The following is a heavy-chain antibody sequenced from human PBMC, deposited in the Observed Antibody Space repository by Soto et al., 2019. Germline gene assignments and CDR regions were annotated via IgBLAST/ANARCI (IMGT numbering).Heavy chain of an antibody. J-gene: IGHJ3*02. CDR3: AKAGLVGAYYYDRIDAFDI. Sequence: GGSLRLSCAASGFTFSSYAMSWVRQAPGKGLEWVSAISGSGGSTYYADSVKGRFTISRDNSKNTLYLQMNSLRAEDTAVYYCAKAGLVGAYYYDRIDAFDIWGQGTMVTVSS. CDR2: ISGSGGST. V-gene: IGHV3-23*01. D-gene: IGHD3-22*01. CDR1: GFTFSSYA.